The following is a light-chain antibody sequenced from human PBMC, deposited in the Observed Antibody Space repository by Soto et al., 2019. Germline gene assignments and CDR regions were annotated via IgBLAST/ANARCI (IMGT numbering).Light chain of an antibody. CDR3: QQYNNWPFS. CDR2: GAS. Sequence: EIVLTQSPGTLSLSPGERATLSCRASQSVGSNYLAWYQQKPGQAPRVLIYGASSRATGVPARFSGTGSETDFTLTISGLQSEDSAVYFCQQYNNWPFSFGQGTRLEIK. V-gene: IGKV3-15*01. J-gene: IGKJ5*01. CDR1: QSVGSN.